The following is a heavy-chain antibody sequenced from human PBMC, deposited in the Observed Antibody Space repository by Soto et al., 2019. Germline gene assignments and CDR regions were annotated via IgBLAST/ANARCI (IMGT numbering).Heavy chain of an antibody. CDR3: ARKYCSSTSCYAYAFDI. CDR2: ISSSSSTI. J-gene: IGHJ3*02. Sequence: GGSLRLSCAASGFTFSSYSMNWVRQAPGKGLEWVSYISSSSSTIYYADSVKGRFTISRDNAKNSLYLQMNSLRAEDTAVYYCARKYCSSTSCYAYAFDIWGQGTMVTVSS. CDR1: GFTFSSYS. D-gene: IGHD2-2*01. V-gene: IGHV3-48*01.